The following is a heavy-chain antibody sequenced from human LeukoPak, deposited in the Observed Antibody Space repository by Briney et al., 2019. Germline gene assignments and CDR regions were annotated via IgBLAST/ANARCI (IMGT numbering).Heavy chain of an antibody. CDR2: ISAYNGNT. CDR1: GYTFTSYG. J-gene: IGHJ4*02. CDR3: ARAPRFVRIYYDSSGYYEDY. Sequence: GASVKVSCKASGYTFTSYGISWVRQAPGQGLELMGWISAYNGNTNYGQKLQGRVTITTDTSTSTDYMELRSLRSDDTAVYYCARAPRFVRIYYDSSGYYEDYWGQGPLVTVSS. D-gene: IGHD3-22*01. V-gene: IGHV1-18*01.